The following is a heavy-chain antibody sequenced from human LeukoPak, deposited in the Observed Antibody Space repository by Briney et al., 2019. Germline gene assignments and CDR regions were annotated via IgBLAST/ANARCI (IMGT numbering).Heavy chain of an antibody. CDR1: GGSISSSNYY. V-gene: IGHV4-39*01. CDR3: ARQGSLGWRIDAFDI. J-gene: IGHJ3*02. CDR2: IYYSGST. D-gene: IGHD6-19*01. Sequence: SQTLSLTCTVSGGSISSSNYYWGWIRQPPGKGLEWIGSIYYSGSTYYSPSLQSRVTISVDRSTNQFSLKLSSVTAADTAVHYCARQGSLGWRIDAFDIWGQGTLVTVSS.